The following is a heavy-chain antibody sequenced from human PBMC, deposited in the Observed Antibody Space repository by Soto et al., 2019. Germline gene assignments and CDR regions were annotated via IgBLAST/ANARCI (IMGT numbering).Heavy chain of an antibody. Sequence: XESLNISGKGSGYSFASYWIGWVRQMPGKGLEWMGIIYLGDSDTRYSPSFQGQVTISADKSISTAYLQWSSLKASDTAMYYCARANQLWYYYGMDVWGQGATVTVSS. CDR1: GYSFASYW. D-gene: IGHD2-2*01. CDR2: IYLGDSDT. J-gene: IGHJ6*02. CDR3: ARANQLWYYYGMDV. V-gene: IGHV5-51*01.